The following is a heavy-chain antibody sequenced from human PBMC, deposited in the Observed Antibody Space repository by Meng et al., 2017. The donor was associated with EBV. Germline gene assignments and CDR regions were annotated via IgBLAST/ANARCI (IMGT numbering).Heavy chain of an antibody. J-gene: IGHJ4*02. CDR2: INPSGGST. D-gene: IGHD2-21*01. CDR3: ARDFCGGDCYLFDY. V-gene: IGHV1-46*01. Sequence: QGELVQAGAEVKKPGASVQVACKASGYTFTSYYMHWVRQAPGQGIEWMGIINPSGGSTSYAQKFQGRVTMTRDTSTSTVYMELSSLRSEDTAVYYCARDFCGGDCYLFDYWGQGTLVTVSS. CDR1: GYTFTSYY.